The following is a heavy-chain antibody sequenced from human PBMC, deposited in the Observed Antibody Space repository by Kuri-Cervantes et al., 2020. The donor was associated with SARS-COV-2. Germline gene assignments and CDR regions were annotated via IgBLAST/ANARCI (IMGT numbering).Heavy chain of an antibody. J-gene: IGHJ5*02. D-gene: IGHD6-13*01. CDR3: ARDLYSSSWSFLNWFDP. CDR2: INPSGGST. CDR1: GYTFTSYY. Sequence: ASVKVSCKASGYTFTSYYMHWVRQAPGQGLEWMGIINPSGGSTSYAQKFQGRVTMTRDTSTSTVYMELSSLRSEDTAVYYCARDLYSSSWSFLNWFDPWGQGTRVTVSS. V-gene: IGHV1-46*01.